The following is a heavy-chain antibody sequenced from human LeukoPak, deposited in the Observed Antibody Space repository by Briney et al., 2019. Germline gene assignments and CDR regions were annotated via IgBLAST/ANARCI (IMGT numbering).Heavy chain of an antibody. J-gene: IGHJ6*04. CDR1: GFTVSSNY. CDR2: IYSGGST. CDR3: ATLGVTTSYGMDV. D-gene: IGHD4-17*01. V-gene: IGHV3-53*01. Sequence: PGGSLRLSCAASGFTVSSNYMSCVRQAPGKGLEWVSVIYSGGSTYYADSVKGRFTISRDNSKNTLYLQMNSLRAEDTAVYYCATLGVTTSYGMDVWGKGTTVTVSS.